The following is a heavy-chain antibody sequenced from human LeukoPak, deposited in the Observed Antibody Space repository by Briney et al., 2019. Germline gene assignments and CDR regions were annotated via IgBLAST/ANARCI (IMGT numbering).Heavy chain of an antibody. D-gene: IGHD5-18*01. CDR1: GFTVSSNY. J-gene: IGHJ4*02. Sequence: PGGSLRLSCAASGFTVSSNYMSWVRQAPGKGLEWVSVIYSGGSTYYADSVKGRFTISRDNSKNTLYLQMNSLRAEDTAVYYCARVRGRGYSYAPLGYWGQGTLVTVSS. V-gene: IGHV3-53*01. CDR2: IYSGGST. CDR3: ARVRGRGYSYAPLGY.